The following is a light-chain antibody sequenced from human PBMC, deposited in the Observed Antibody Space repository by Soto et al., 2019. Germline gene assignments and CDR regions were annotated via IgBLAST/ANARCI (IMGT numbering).Light chain of an antibody. J-gene: IGLJ1*01. CDR2: EDN. CDR1: SSNIGKNY. CDR3: GTWDSSLSVFV. V-gene: IGLV1-51*02. Sequence: QSVLTQPPSVSAAPGQKVTFSCSGSSSNIGKNYVSWYQQVPGTAPKLLIYEDNKRRSGIPDRFSGSKSGTSATLGITGLQPGDEADYYCGTWDSSLSVFVFRTGTKVTVL.